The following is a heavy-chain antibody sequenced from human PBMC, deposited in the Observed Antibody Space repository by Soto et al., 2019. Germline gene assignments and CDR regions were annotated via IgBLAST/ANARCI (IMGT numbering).Heavy chain of an antibody. V-gene: IGHV3-23*01. J-gene: IGHJ6*02. CDR3: ANTVELYYYYGMDV. CDR1: GFTFSSYA. CDR2: TSGSGGST. Sequence: GGSLRLSCAASGFTFSSYAMSWVRQAPGKGLEWVSATSGSGGSTYYADSVKGRFTISRDNSKNTLYLQMNSLRAEDTAVYYCANTVELYYYYGMDVWGQGTTVTVSS. D-gene: IGHD3-10*01.